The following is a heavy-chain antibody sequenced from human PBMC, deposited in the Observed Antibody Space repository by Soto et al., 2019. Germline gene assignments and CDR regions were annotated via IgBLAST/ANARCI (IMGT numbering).Heavy chain of an antibody. J-gene: IGHJ6*02. CDR3: AKGRSYYYYYGVDV. CDR2: IIDSGAST. Sequence: GGSLRLSCAASGFSFRSWAMGWVRQAPGKGLEWVSDIIDSGASTYYADSVKGRFTISRDNSKSTLYLQMNSLRAEDTALYYCAKGRSYYYYYGVDVWGQGTTVTVSS. V-gene: IGHV3-23*01. CDR1: GFSFRSWA.